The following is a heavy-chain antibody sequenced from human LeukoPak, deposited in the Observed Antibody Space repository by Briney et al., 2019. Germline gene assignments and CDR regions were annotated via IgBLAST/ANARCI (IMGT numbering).Heavy chain of an antibody. CDR1: GGSISSYY. CDR3: AGLGLGGAAAGYYYYYGMDV. J-gene: IGHJ6*02. V-gene: IGHV4-59*08. Sequence: SETLSLTCTVSGGSISSYYWSWIRQPPGKGLEWIGYIYYSGSTNYNPSLKSRVTISVDTSKNQFSLKLSSVTAADTAVYYCAGLGLGGAAAGYYYYYGMDVWGQGTTVTVSS. CDR2: IYYSGST. D-gene: IGHD6-13*01.